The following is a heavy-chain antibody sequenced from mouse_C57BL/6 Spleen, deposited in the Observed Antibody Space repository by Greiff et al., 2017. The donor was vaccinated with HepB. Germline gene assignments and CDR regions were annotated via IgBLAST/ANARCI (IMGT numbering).Heavy chain of an antibody. CDR2: IYPGNSDT. Sequence: EVKLLESGTVLARPGASVKMSCKTSGYTFTSYWMHWVKQRPGQGLEWIGAIYPGNSDTSYNQNFKGKGKLTAVTSASPAYMELSSLTNEDSAVYYCTWAAQATGDAMDYWGQGPSVTVSS. J-gene: IGHJ4*01. CDR3: TWAAQATGDAMDY. CDR1: GYTFTSYW. D-gene: IGHD3-2*02. V-gene: IGHV1-5*01.